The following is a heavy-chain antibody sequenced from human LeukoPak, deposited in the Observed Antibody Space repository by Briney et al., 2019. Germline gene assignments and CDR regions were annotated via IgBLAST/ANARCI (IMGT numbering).Heavy chain of an antibody. J-gene: IGHJ4*02. CDR3: ARVKHGSYYIDY. CDR1: GFTFSTYW. CDR2: VNTDGSYT. V-gene: IGHV3-74*01. Sequence: GGSLRLSCAASGFTFSTYWMHWARPPPGKGLVWVSRVNTDGSYTIYADSVKGRFTISRDNAKNTLYLQMNSLRAEDTAVYYCARVKHGSYYIDYWGQGTLVTVSS. D-gene: IGHD1-26*01.